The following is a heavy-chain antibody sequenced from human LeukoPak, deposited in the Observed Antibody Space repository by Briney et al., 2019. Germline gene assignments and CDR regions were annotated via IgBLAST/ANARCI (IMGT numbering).Heavy chain of an antibody. CDR3: ARQSRDGYNSYYYYYMDV. CDR2: IYPGDSDT. J-gene: IGHJ6*03. Sequence: PGESLKISCKGSGYSFTSYWIGWVRQMPGKGLEWMGIIYPGDSDTRYSPSFQGQVTISADKSISTAYLQWSSLKASDTAMYYCARQSRDGYNSYYYYYMDVWGKGTTVTVSS. V-gene: IGHV5-51*01. D-gene: IGHD5-24*01. CDR1: GYSFTSYW.